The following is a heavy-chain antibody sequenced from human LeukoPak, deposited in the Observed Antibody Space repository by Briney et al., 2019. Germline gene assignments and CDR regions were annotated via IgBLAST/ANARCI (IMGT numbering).Heavy chain of an antibody. V-gene: IGHV4-59*12. CDR3: ARVGGTVTTWSFDY. Sequence: SETLSLTCTVSGGSISSYYWSWIRQPPGKGLEWIGSIYYSGSTYYNPSLKSRVTISVDTSKNQFSLKLSSVTAADTAVYYCARVGGTVTTWSFDYWGQGTLVTVSS. D-gene: IGHD4-17*01. CDR1: GGSISSYY. J-gene: IGHJ4*02. CDR2: IYYSGST.